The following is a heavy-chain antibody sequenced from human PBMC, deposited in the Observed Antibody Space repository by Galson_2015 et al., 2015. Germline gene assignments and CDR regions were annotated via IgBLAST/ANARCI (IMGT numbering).Heavy chain of an antibody. Sequence: ETLSLTCTVSGGSISSYYWSWIRQPPGKGLEWIGYIYYSGSTNYNPSLKSRVTISVDTSKNQFSLKLSSVTAADTAVYYCARFGSGSHVGHDYWGQGTLVTVSS. V-gene: IGHV4-59*01. CDR3: ARFGSGSHVGHDY. CDR1: GGSISSYY. D-gene: IGHD1-26*01. CDR2: IYYSGST. J-gene: IGHJ4*02.